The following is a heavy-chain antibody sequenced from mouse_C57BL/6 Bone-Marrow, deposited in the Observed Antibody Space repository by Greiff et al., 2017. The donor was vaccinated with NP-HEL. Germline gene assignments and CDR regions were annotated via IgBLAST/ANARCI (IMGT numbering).Heavy chain of an antibody. CDR2: INPNNGGT. D-gene: IGHD1-1*01. CDR1: GYTFTDYN. CDR3: ARRILPTRCFDY. V-gene: IGHV1-22*01. J-gene: IGHJ2*01. Sequence: EVQLQQSGPELVKPGASVKMSCKASGYTFTDYNMHWVKQSHGKSLEWIGYINPNNGGTSYNQKFKGKATLTVNKSSSTAYMELRSLTSEDSAVYYCARRILPTRCFDYWGQGTTLTVSS.